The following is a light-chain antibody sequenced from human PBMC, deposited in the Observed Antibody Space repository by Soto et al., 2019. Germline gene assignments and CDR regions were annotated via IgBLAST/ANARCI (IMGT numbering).Light chain of an antibody. Sequence: AIRMTHSPSSFSASTGDRVTITCRASQGISSYLAWYQQKPGKAPNLLIYDASSLQSGVPSRFSGSGSGTEFTLTISSLQPDDFATYSCQQYNSYSWTFGQGTKVDIK. V-gene: IGKV1-8*01. J-gene: IGKJ1*01. CDR3: QQYNSYSWT. CDR1: QGISSY. CDR2: DAS.